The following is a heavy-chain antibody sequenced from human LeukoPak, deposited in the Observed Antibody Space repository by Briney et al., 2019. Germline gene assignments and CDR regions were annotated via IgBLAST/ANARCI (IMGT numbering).Heavy chain of an antibody. Sequence: SVKVSCKASGGTFSSYAISWVRQAPGQGLEWMGGIIPIFGTANYAQKFQGRVTITADKSTSTAYMELSSLRPEDTAVYHCARDKTTVSHWFDPWGQGTLVTVSS. V-gene: IGHV1-69*06. D-gene: IGHD4-17*01. CDR1: GGTFSSYA. J-gene: IGHJ5*02. CDR3: ARDKTTVSHWFDP. CDR2: IIPIFGTA.